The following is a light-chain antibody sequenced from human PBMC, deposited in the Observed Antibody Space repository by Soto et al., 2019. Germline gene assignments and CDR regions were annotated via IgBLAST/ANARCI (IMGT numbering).Light chain of an antibody. J-gene: IGKJ4*01. CDR3: QQYGSSPLT. V-gene: IGKV3-20*01. CDR2: GAS. CDR1: QSVSSSY. Sequence: EIVLTQSPGTLSLSPGERDTLSCRASQSVSSSYLAWYQQKPGQAPRLLIYGASRRATGIPDRFSGSGSGTDFTLTISRLEPEDFAVYYCQQYGSSPLTFGGGTKVEIK.